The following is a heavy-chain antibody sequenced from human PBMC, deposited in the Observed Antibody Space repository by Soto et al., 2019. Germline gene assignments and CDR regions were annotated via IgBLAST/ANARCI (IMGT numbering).Heavy chain of an antibody. CDR2: TYYRSKWYN. CDR1: GDSVSSNSAA. J-gene: IGHJ4*02. Sequence: SQTLSLTCAISGDSVSSNSAAWNWIRQSPSRGLEWLGRTYYRSKWYNDYAVSVKSRITINPDTSKNQFSLQLNSVTPEDTAVYYCARDTIEYGYCSGGSCYLYYFDYWGQGTLVTVSS. V-gene: IGHV6-1*01. D-gene: IGHD2-15*01. CDR3: ARDTIEYGYCSGGSCYLYYFDY.